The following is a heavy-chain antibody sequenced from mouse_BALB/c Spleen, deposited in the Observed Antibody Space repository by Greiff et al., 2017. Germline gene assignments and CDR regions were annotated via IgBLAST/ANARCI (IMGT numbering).Heavy chain of an antibody. CDR1: GYTFTDYA. CDR3: ARGDYYAMDY. Sequence: VQLQQSGAELVRPGVSVKISCKGSGYTFTDYAMHWVKQSHAKSLEWIGVISTYYGEASYNQKFKGKATMTVDKSSSTAYMELARLTSEDSAIYYCARGDYYAMDYWGQGTSVTVSS. V-gene: IGHV1S137*01. J-gene: IGHJ4*01. CDR2: ISTYYGEA.